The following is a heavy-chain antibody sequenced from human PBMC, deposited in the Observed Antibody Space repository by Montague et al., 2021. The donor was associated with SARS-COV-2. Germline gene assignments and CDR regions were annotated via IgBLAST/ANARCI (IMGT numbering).Heavy chain of an antibody. J-gene: IGHJ4*02. Sequence: LRLSCAVSGDSISTGEYHWIWIRQVPGKGLEWIGYIYHTGSTQYNPSLKGRITISVDASKNQFSLKLTSVTAADTAVYFCARGITTAGKWGQGTLVTASS. CDR2: IYHTGST. V-gene: IGHV4-30-4*01. CDR1: GDSISTGEYH. D-gene: IGHD1-1*01. CDR3: ARGITTAGK.